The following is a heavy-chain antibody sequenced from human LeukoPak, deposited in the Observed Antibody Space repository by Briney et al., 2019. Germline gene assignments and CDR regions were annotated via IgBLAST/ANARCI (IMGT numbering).Heavy chain of an antibody. CDR1: GYTFTSYD. J-gene: IGHJ3*02. Sequence: ASVKVSCKASGYTFTSYDINWVRQAPGQGLEWMGIINPSGGSTSYAQKFQGRVTMTRDTSTSTVYMELSSLRSEDTAVYYCARSPGTMIVVVITYDAFDIWGQGTMVTVSS. V-gene: IGHV1-46*01. CDR2: INPSGGST. D-gene: IGHD3-22*01. CDR3: ARSPGTMIVVVITYDAFDI.